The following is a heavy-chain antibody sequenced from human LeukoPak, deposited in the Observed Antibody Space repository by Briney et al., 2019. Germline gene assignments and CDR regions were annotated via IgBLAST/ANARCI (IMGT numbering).Heavy chain of an antibody. D-gene: IGHD3-16*02. J-gene: IGHJ4*02. CDR3: ARDLSLDY. CDR1: GGSISSYY. Sequence: SXTLSLTCPVSGGSISSYYWSWIRQPAGKGVEWIGHIYTSGSTNYNPSLKSRVTMSVDTSKNQFSLKLSSVTAADTAVYYCARDLSLDYWGQGTLVTISS. V-gene: IGHV4-4*07. CDR2: IYTSGST.